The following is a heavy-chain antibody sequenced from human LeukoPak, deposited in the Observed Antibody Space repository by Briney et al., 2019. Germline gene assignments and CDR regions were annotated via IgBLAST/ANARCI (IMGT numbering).Heavy chain of an antibody. D-gene: IGHD2-2*01. CDR3: ARYCSSTSCYWYSDY. V-gene: IGHV1-2*02. J-gene: IGHJ4*02. CDR2: INPKFGGT. CDR1: GYSFTGYY. Sequence: ASVKVSCKASGYSFTGYYVHWVRQAPGQGLEWMGWINPKFGGTNYAQNFQGRLTLTRDTSISTAYMELSRLRSDDTAVYYCARYCSSTSCYWYSDYWGQGTLVTVSS.